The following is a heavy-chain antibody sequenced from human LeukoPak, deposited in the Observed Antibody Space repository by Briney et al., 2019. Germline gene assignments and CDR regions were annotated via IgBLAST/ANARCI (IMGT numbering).Heavy chain of an antibody. V-gene: IGHV4-59*08. Sequence: PSETLSLTCTVSGGSISSYYWSLIRQPPGKGLEWIGYIYYSGSTNYNPSLKSRVTISVDTSKNQFSLKLSSVTAADTAVYYCAKRSGWDLLYFDYWGQGTLVTVSS. D-gene: IGHD6-19*01. CDR1: GGSISSYY. CDR2: IYYSGST. J-gene: IGHJ4*02. CDR3: AKRSGWDLLYFDY.